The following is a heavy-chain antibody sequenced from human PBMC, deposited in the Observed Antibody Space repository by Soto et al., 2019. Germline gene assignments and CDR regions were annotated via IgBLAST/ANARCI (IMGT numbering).Heavy chain of an antibody. J-gene: IGHJ4*02. CDR2: IYYSGST. CDR3: ARVQVAVRGVIIDY. CDR1: GGSISSGDYY. Sequence: QVQLQESGPGLVKPSQTLSLTCTVSGGSISSGDYYWSWIRQPPGKGLEWIGYIYYSGSTYYNPSLESRVTLSVDTSKNQFSLQLSSVTAADTAVYYCARVQVAVRGVIIDYWGQGTLVTVSS. V-gene: IGHV4-30-4*01. D-gene: IGHD3-10*01.